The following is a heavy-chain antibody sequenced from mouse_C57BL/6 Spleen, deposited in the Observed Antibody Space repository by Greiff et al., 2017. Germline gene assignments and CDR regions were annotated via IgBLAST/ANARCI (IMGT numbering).Heavy chain of an antibody. D-gene: IGHD2-5*01. V-gene: IGHV1-85*01. Sequence: QVQLKESGPELVKPGASVKLSCKASGYTFTSYDINWVKQRPGQGLEWIGWIYPRDGSTKYNEKFKGKATLTVDTSSSTAYMELHSLTSEDSAVYFCARAYYSNYGDFDYWGQGTTITVSS. CDR3: ARAYYSNYGDFDY. CDR1: GYTFTSYD. J-gene: IGHJ2*01. CDR2: IYPRDGST.